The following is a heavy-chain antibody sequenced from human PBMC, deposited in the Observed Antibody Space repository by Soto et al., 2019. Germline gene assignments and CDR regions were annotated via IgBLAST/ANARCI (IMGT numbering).Heavy chain of an antibody. V-gene: IGHV4-39*01. CDR1: GGSISSSSFY. Sequence: SETLSLTCTVSGGSISSSSFYWDWIRQPPGKGLEWIGSIFYSGSTYYNPSLKSRVTISFDTSKNQFSLKLSSVTAADTALYNCARLEGQAGTFQHWGQGTLVTVSS. J-gene: IGHJ1*01. D-gene: IGHD1-1*01. CDR3: ARLEGQAGTFQH. CDR2: IFYSGST.